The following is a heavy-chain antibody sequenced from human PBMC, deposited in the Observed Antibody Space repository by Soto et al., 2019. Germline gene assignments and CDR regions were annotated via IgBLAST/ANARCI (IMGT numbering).Heavy chain of an antibody. Sequence: QVQLQESGPGLVKPSETLSLTCTVSGGSISSYYWSWIRQPPGKGLEWIGNIYYSGSTNYTPSLKSRVTISVDTSKNQFSLKLSSVTAADTAVYYCAREDWDYWGQGTLVTVSS. D-gene: IGHD3-9*01. V-gene: IGHV4-59*01. J-gene: IGHJ4*02. CDR2: IYYSGST. CDR1: GGSISSYY. CDR3: AREDWDY.